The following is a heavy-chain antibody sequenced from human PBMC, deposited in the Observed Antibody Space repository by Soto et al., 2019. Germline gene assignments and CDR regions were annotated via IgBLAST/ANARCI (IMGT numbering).Heavy chain of an antibody. Sequence: GGSLRLSCAASGFTFSSYGMHWVRQAPGKGLEWVAVIWYDGSNKYYADSVKGRFTISRDNSKNTLYLQMNSLRAEDTAVYYCARDALHSGYDSYFDYWGQGTLVTVSS. CDR3: ARDALHSGYDSYFDY. CDR1: GFTFSSYG. J-gene: IGHJ4*02. V-gene: IGHV3-33*01. CDR2: IWYDGSNK. D-gene: IGHD5-12*01.